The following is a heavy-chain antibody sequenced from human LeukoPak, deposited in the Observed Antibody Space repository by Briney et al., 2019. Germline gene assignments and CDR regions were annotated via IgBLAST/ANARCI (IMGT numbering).Heavy chain of an antibody. CDR1: GFTFSSYS. V-gene: IGHV3-48*01. CDR3: ARVPPGTMIVPSFDY. J-gene: IGHJ4*02. D-gene: IGHD3-22*01. CDR2: ISSSSSTI. Sequence: GGSLRLSCAASGFTFSSYSMNWVRQAPGKGLEWVSYISSSSSTIYYADSVKGRFTISRDNAKNSLYLQMNSLRAEDTAVYYCARVPPGTMIVPSFDYWGQGTLVTASS.